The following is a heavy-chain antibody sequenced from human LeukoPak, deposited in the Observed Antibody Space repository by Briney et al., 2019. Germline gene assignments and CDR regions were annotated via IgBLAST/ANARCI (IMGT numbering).Heavy chain of an antibody. V-gene: IGHV4-39*01. Sequence: SETLSLTCTVSGGSFSSSSYYWAWIRQPPGKGPEWLGSIYYSGSTYYNPSLNSRVTIAVDTSKNQCSLELSSVTAADTAVYYCAIRQGEGAYDIWGQGTMVIVSS. D-gene: IGHD3-16*01. J-gene: IGHJ3*02. CDR2: IYYSGST. CDR3: AIRQGEGAYDI. CDR1: GGSFSSSSYY.